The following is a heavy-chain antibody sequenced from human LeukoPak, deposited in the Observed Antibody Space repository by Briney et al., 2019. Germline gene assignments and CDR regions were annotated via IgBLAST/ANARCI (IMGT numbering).Heavy chain of an antibody. CDR1: GFTFNIHW. Sequence: GGSLRLSCAASGFTFNIHWMHWVRQVPGKGLVWVARVNTDGSSTTYADSVKGRFTISRDNDKDTLYLQMNTLRAEDTAMYYCARERGHAYFFDYWGQGTLVTVSS. CDR3: ARERGHAYFFDY. CDR2: VNTDGSST. V-gene: IGHV3-74*03. D-gene: IGHD2-2*01. J-gene: IGHJ4*02.